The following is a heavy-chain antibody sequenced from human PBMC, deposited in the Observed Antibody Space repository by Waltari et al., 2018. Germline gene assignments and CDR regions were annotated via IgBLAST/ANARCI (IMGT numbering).Heavy chain of an antibody. CDR3: ARLVVAGRPFDY. J-gene: IGHJ4*02. D-gene: IGHD6-19*01. CDR1: GGSISSSSYY. CDR2: IDYSGST. V-gene: IGHV4-39*01. Sequence: QLQLQESGPGLVKPSETLSLTCTVSGGSISSSSYYWGWIRQPPGKGLEWIGSIDYSGSTYYNPSLKSRVTISVDTSKNQFSLKLSSVTAADTAVYYCARLVVAGRPFDYWGQGTLVTVSS.